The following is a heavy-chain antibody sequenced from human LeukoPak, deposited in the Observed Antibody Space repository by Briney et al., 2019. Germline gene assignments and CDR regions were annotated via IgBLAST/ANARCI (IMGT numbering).Heavy chain of an antibody. CDR2: ITSSGTYI. CDR3: ARDYGGSSPFDY. J-gene: IGHJ4*02. D-gene: IGHD4-23*01. Sequence: PGGSLRLSCATSGFTFNNYNMNWVRQAPGRALEWVSSITSSGTYIFYADSVKGRFTISRDNAKNSLYLQMNSLRAEDTAVYYCARDYGGSSPFDYWGQGTLVTVSS. V-gene: IGHV3-21*01. CDR1: GFTFNNYN.